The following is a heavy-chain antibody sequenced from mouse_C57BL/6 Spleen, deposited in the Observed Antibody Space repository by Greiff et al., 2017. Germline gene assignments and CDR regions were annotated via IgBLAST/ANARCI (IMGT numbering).Heavy chain of an antibody. CDR3: TRNGYYPYYYAMDY. J-gene: IGHJ4*01. Sequence: DVQLQESGGGLVQPGGSMKLSCAASGFTFSDAWMDWVSQSPEKGLEWVAEIRNKANNHAPYYAETVKGRFTISRYNSKISVYLQMNSLSAEDTGIYYCTRNGYYPYYYAMDYWGQGTSVTVSS. D-gene: IGHD2-3*01. CDR2: IRNKANNHAP. CDR1: GFTFSDAW. V-gene: IGHV6-6*01.